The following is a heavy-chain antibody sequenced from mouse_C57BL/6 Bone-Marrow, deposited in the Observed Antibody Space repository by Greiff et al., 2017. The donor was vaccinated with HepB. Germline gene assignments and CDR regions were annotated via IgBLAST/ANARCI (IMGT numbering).Heavy chain of an antibody. J-gene: IGHJ3*01. CDR3: ARSVGLPFAY. CDR2: IYPRSGNT. Sequence: QVQLQQSGAELARPGASVKLSCKASGYTFTSYGISWVKQRTGQGLEWIGEIYPRSGNTYYNEKFKGKATLTADKSSSTAYMALRSLTSEDSAVYFCARSVGLPFAYWGQGTLVTVSA. V-gene: IGHV1-81*01. D-gene: IGHD3-1*01. CDR1: GYTFTSYG.